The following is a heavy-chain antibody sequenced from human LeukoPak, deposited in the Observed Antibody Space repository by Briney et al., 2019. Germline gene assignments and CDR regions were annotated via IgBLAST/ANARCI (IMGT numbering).Heavy chain of an antibody. CDR1: GYTFTSYG. Sequence: ASVKVSCKASGYTFTSYGISWVRQAPGQGLEWMGWISAYNGNTNYAQKLQGRVTMTTDTSTSTAYMELRSLRSDDTAVYYCARQYCSGGSCSGLDYWGQGTLVTVSS. D-gene: IGHD2-15*01. V-gene: IGHV1-18*01. J-gene: IGHJ4*02. CDR3: ARQYCSGGSCSGLDY. CDR2: ISAYNGNT.